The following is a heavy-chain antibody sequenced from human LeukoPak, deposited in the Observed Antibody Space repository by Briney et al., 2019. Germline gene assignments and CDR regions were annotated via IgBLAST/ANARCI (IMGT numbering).Heavy chain of an antibody. CDR2: ISDSGST. CDR3: ARGYDSSAYYPFNY. V-gene: IGHV4-59*11. J-gene: IGHJ4*02. D-gene: IGHD3-22*01. CDR1: GGSLSTHH. Sequence: SETLSLTCVVSGGSLSTHHWSWIRQSPGRGLEWIGYISDSGSTNYNPSLKSRVTISVDTSKDQFSLMLSSVTAADTAVYYCARGYDSSAYYPFNYWGQGTLVTVSS.